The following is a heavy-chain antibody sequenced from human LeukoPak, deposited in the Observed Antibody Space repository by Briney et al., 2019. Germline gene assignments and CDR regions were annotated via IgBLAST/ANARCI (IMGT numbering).Heavy chain of an antibody. CDR1: GGSISSYL. V-gene: IGHV4-59*08. CDR2: ISNSGGT. J-gene: IGHJ3*02. CDR3: ARQGSGGRAFDI. Sequence: SETLSLTCNVSGGSISSYLWSWIRQPPEKGLEWIGFISNSGGTNYNPSLQSRLTISLDKSKTQFSLKLNSVPAADTAVYYCARQGSGGRAFDIWGQGTMVTVPS. D-gene: IGHD3-16*01.